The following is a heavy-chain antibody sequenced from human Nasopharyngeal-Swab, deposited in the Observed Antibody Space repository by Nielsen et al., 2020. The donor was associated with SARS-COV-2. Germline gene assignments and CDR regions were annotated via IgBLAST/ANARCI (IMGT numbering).Heavy chain of an antibody. Sequence: GESLKISCAASGFTFSSYAMTWIRQAPGKGLEWVSGVSGSGGTTKYADSVKGRFTISRDNSKNKLYLQMHSLRAEDTAVYYCAKDRYCSSGACYFNGFDYWGQGTLVTVSS. J-gene: IGHJ4*02. CDR3: AKDRYCSSGACYFNGFDY. V-gene: IGHV3-23*01. CDR2: VSGSGGTT. CDR1: GFTFSSYA. D-gene: IGHD2-15*01.